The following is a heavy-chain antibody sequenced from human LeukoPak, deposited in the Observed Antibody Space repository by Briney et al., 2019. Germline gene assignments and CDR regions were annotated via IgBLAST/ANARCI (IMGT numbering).Heavy chain of an antibody. CDR3: AKVNYYGSGSYYEYFDY. D-gene: IGHD3-10*01. V-gene: IGHV3-23*01. J-gene: IGHJ4*02. CDR2: ISGSGGST. Sequence: GGSLRLSCAASGFTFSSYAMGWVRQAPGKGLEWVSAISGSGGSTYYADSVKGRFTISRDNSKNTLYLQMNSLRAEATAVYYCAKVNYYGSGSYYEYFDYWGQGTLVTVSS. CDR1: GFTFSSYA.